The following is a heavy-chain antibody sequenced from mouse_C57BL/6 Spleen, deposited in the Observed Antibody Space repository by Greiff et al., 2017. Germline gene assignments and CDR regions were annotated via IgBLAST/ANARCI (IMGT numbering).Heavy chain of an antibody. CDR3: ARDSSGSDY. D-gene: IGHD3-2*02. CDR1: GYSFTGYY. CDR2: INPSTGGT. V-gene: IGHV1-42*01. J-gene: IGHJ2*01. Sequence: EVKLQESGPELVKPGASVKISCKASGYSFTGYYMNWVKQSPEKSLEWIGEINPSTGGTTYNQKFKAKATLTVDKSSSTAYMQLKSLTSEDSAVYYCARDSSGSDYWGQGTTLTVSS.